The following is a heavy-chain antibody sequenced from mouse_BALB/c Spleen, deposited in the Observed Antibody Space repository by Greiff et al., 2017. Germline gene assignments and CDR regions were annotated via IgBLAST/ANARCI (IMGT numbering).Heavy chain of an antibody. J-gene: IGHJ3*01. V-gene: IGHV2-9*02. CDR3: ARDRSTMITGWFAY. D-gene: IGHD2-4*01. CDR1: GFSLTRYG. Sequence: QVQLKESGPGLVAPSQSLSITCTVSGFSLTRYGVHWVRQPPGKGLEWLGVIWAGGSTNYNSALMSRLSISKDNSKSQVFLKMNSLQTDDTAMYYCARDRSTMITGWFAYWGQGTLVTVSA. CDR2: IWAGGST.